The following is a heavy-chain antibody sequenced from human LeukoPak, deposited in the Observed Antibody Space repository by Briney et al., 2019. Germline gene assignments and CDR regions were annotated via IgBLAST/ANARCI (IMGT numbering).Heavy chain of an antibody. D-gene: IGHD2-2*01. V-gene: IGHV1-69*13. CDR3: ARRREYCSSTSCLYYYYHYGMDV. J-gene: IGHJ6*02. CDR1: GGTFSSYA. Sequence: ASVKVSCKASGGTFSSYAISWVRQAPGQGLEWMGGIIPIFGTANYAQKFQGRVTITADESTSTAYMELSSLRSEDTAVYYCARRREYCSSTSCLYYYYHYGMDVWGQGTTVTVSS. CDR2: IIPIFGTA.